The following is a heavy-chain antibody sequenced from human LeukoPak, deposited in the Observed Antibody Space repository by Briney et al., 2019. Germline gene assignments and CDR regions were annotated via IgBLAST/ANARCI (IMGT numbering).Heavy chain of an antibody. V-gene: IGHV3-7*01. CDR1: GFTFSSYW. D-gene: IGHD2-2*02. CDR2: IKQDGSEK. J-gene: IGHJ4*02. CDR3: ARAHRTPAPVRYCSSTSCYTFYFDY. Sequence: GGSLRLSCAASGFTFSSYWMSWVRQAPGKGLEWAANIKQDGSEKYYVDSVKGRFTISRDNAKNSLYLQMNSLRAEDTAVYYCARAHRTPAPVRYCSSTSCYTFYFDYWGQGTLVTVSS.